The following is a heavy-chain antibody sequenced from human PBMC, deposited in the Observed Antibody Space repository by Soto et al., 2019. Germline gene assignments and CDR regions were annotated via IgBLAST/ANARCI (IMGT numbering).Heavy chain of an antibody. CDR3: ARGVVVVVAASYYYYYVDD. CDR2: ISAYNGNT. D-gene: IGHD2-15*01. CDR1: GYTFTSYG. V-gene: IGHV1-18*01. Sequence: QVQLVQSGAEVKKPGASVKVSCKASGYTFTSYGISWVRQAPGQGLERMGWISAYNGNTNYGQKLQGRVTMTTDTSTSTAYMEVRSMRSDDTAVYCCARGVVVVVAASYYYYYVDDWGKGTTVTVSS. J-gene: IGHJ6*03.